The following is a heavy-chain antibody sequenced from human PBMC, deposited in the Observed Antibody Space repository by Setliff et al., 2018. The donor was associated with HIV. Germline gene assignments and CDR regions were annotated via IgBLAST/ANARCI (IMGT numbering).Heavy chain of an antibody. V-gene: IGHV3-7*01. Sequence: GGSLRLSCAASGFIFSNSWMSWVRQAPGKGLEWVANIKQDGSEEYYPDSVKGRFTISRDNAKNALFLEMNSLTVEDSAVYYCTRDRAKSKATFDSWGQGTLVTVSS. D-gene: IGHD3-10*01. CDR3: TRDRAKSKATFDS. CDR1: GFIFSNSW. CDR2: IKQDGSEE. J-gene: IGHJ4*02.